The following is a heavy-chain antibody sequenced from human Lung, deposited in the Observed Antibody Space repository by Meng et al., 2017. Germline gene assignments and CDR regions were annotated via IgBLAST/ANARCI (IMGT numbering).Heavy chain of an antibody. J-gene: IGHJ4*02. CDR2: VYHSGST. V-gene: IGHV4-4*02. CDR3: ARDDSGYADFDS. Sequence: QVQLQESGPGLVKPSGTLSLTCAVSVGSLSSNNWWSWVRQTPGRGLEWIGEVYHSGSTNYNPSLKSRVIISVNNSKNQFSLKLASVTAADTAVYYCARDDSGYADFDSWGQGTLVTVSS. D-gene: IGHD3-22*01. CDR1: VGSLSSNNW.